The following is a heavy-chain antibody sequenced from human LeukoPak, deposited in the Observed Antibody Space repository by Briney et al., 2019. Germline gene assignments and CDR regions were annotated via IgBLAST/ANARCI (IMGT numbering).Heavy chain of an antibody. CDR2: FDPEDGET. D-gene: IGHD1-1*01. J-gene: IGHJ6*02. V-gene: IGHV1-24*01. CDR3: AVSLTTGGYYGMDV. Sequence: ASVKVSFKVSGYTLTELSLHWVRQAPGKGLEWMGRFDPEDGETIYARKFQGRVTMTEDTSTDTAYMELSSLRSEDTAVYFCAVSLTTGGYYGMDVWGQGTTVTVSS. CDR1: GYTLTELS.